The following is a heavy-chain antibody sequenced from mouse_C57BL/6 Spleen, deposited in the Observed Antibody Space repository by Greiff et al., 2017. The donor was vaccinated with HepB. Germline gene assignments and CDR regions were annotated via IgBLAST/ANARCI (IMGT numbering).Heavy chain of an antibody. D-gene: IGHD1-1*01. CDR1: GYTFTSYG. V-gene: IGHV1-81*01. CDR3: ARVSSYYYGSSYYAMDY. CDR2: IYPRSGNT. J-gene: IGHJ4*01. Sequence: QVQLQQSGAELARPGASVKLSCKASGYTFTSYGISWVKQRTGQGLEWIGEIYPRSGNTYYNEKFKGKATLTADKSSSTAYMELRSLTSEDSAVYFCARVSSYYYGSSYYAMDYWGQGTSVTVSS.